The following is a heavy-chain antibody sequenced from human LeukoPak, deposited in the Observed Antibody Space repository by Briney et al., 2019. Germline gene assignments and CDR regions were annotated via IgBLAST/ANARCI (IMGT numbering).Heavy chain of an antibody. D-gene: IGHD2-2*01. CDR2: IYHSRST. CDR3: ARDEEGGDSLGYRSSTSCYFDY. J-gene: IGHJ4*02. CDR1: GYSISSGYY. Sequence: SETLSLTCTVSGYSISSGYYWGWIRQPPGKGLEWIGSIYHSRSTYYNPSLKSRVTISVDTSKNQFSLKLSSVTAADTAVYYCARDEEGGDSLGYRSSTSCYFDYWGQGTLVTVSS. V-gene: IGHV4-38-2*02.